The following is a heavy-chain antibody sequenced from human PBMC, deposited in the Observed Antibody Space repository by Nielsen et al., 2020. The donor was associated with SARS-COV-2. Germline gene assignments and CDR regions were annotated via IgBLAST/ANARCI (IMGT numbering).Heavy chain of an antibody. CDR3: ARVSAWDYVVDY. J-gene: IGHJ4*02. Sequence: SETLSLTCTVSGGSISSYYWSWIRQPPGKGLEWIGYIYYSGSTNYNPPLKSRVTISVDTSKNQFSLKLSSVTAADTAVYYCARVSAWDYVVDYWGQGTLVTVSS. V-gene: IGHV4-59*01. CDR1: GGSISSYY. CDR2: IYYSGST. D-gene: IGHD4-17*01.